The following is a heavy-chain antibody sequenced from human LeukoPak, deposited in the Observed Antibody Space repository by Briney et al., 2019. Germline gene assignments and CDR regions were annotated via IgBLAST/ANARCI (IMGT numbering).Heavy chain of an antibody. Sequence: SVEVSCKASGGTFSSYAIRWVRPAPGQGLGWMGGIIPIFGTDNYAQKFQGRVTITTDESTSTAYMELSSLRSEDTAVHYCARGPRVYCSSTSCCFSDIWGQGTMVTVSS. CDR3: ARGPRVYCSSTSCCFSDI. J-gene: IGHJ3*02. V-gene: IGHV1-69*05. CDR1: GGTFSSYA. D-gene: IGHD2-2*01. CDR2: IIPIFGTD.